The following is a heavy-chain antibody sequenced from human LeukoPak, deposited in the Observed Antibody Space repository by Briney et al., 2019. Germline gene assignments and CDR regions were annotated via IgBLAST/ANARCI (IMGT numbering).Heavy chain of an antibody. J-gene: IGHJ1*01. D-gene: IGHD1-14*01. V-gene: IGHV1-18*01. CDR1: GYTFTSYG. CDR2: INTYNGHT. Sequence: ASVKVSCNTSGYTFTSYGISWVRQAPGQGLEYMGWINTYNGHTNYAQKLQGRVTVTTDTSTSTAYLELRSLRSDDTDVYYCARDGPRGYFQHWGQGTLITVSS. CDR3: ARDGPRGYFQH.